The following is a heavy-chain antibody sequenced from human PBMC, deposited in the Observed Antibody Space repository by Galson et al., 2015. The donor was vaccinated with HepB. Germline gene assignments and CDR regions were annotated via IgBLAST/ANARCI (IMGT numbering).Heavy chain of an antibody. Sequence: SVKVSCKASGYTFTSYLVSWVRQAPGQGLEWMGWISVYSGKTSYAQQLQGRVTMTTDTFTRTAYMELRSLKPDDTAIYYCARDPGLGNLGTTTSHFDYWGQGTLVTVSS. V-gene: IGHV1-18*01. CDR1: GYTFTSYL. D-gene: IGHD1-7*01. J-gene: IGHJ4*02. CDR2: ISVYSGKT. CDR3: ARDPGLGNLGTTTSHFDY.